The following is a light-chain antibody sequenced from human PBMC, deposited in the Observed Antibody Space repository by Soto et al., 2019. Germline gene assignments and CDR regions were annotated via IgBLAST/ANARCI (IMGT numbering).Light chain of an antibody. Sequence: EIVLTQSPGTLSLSPGERATLSCRASQSVSSSYLAWYQQKPGQAPRLLIYGASSRATGIPDRFSGSGSGTDFTITISRLEPEDFAVYYCQQYGSSPPWTFGQGTKREIK. CDR2: GAS. V-gene: IGKV3-20*01. J-gene: IGKJ2*02. CDR3: QQYGSSPPWT. CDR1: QSVSSSY.